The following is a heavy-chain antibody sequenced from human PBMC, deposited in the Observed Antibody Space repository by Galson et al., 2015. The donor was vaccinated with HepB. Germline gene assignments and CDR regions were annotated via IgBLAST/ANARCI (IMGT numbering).Heavy chain of an antibody. CDR2: IYSGGST. CDR3: ARVGITFGGVISPDAFDI. J-gene: IGHJ3*02. CDR1: GFTVSSNY. V-gene: IGHV3-53*01. Sequence: SLRLSCAASGFTVSSNYMSWVRQAPGKGLEWVSVIYSGGSTYYADSVKGRFTISRDNSKNTLYLQMNSLRAEDTAVYYYARVGITFGGVISPDAFDIWGQGTMVTVSS. D-gene: IGHD3-16*02.